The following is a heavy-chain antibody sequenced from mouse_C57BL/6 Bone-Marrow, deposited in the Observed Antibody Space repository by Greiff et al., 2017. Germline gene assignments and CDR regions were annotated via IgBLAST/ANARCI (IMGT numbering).Heavy chain of an antibody. V-gene: IGHV1-52*01. CDR1: GYTFTSYW. CDR3: ARWGYGYFDV. J-gene: IGHJ1*03. CDR2: IDPSDSDT. Sequence: QVQLQQPGAELVRPGSSVKLPCKASGYTFTSYWMHWVKQRPIQGLEWIGNIDPSDSDTHYNQKFKDKATLTVDKSSSTAYMQLSSLTSEDSAVYYCARWGYGYFDVWGTGTTVTGSS.